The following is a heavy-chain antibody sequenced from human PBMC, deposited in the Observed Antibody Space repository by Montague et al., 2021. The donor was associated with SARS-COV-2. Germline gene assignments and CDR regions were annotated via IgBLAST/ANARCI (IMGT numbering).Heavy chain of an antibody. CDR3: ARDPWHITIFGVVTRYGMDV. J-gene: IGHJ6*02. CDR1: GPWIGWGSSC. V-gene: IGHV4-61*01. Sequence: SETLSLTCTVPGPWIGWGSSCGDRIRKPLETRHERIGYVDYSGSNNNNPSLKSRVTISVDTSKNQFSLKLSSVTAADTAVYYCARDPWHITIFGVVTRYGMDVWGQGTTVTVSS. D-gene: IGHD3-3*01. CDR2: VDYSGSN.